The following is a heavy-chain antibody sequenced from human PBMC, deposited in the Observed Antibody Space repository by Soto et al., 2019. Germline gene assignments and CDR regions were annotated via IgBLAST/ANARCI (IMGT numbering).Heavy chain of an antibody. J-gene: IGHJ4*02. Sequence: PAETLSLTCSVSGGSMSEYFWRWIRQSPGKGLEWIGYIYYLGSTDYNPSLKSRVTISVDTSKRQFSLRLTSVTAADTAVYYCARDGYDGSGSPYPAYWGPGTHVTVSS. D-gene: IGHD3-10*01. CDR1: GGSMSEYF. V-gene: IGHV4-59*01. CDR3: ARDGYDGSGSPYPAY. CDR2: IYYLGST.